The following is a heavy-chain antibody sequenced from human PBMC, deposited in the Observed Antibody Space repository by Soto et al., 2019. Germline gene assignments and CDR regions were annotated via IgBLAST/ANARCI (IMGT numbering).Heavy chain of an antibody. CDR2: ISYDGSNK. CDR3: AKDMWSHSSGWYDH. V-gene: IGHV3-30*18. Sequence: GGSLRLSCAASGFTFSSYGMHWVRQAPGKGLEWVAVISYDGSNKYYADSVKGRFTISRDNSKNTLYLQMNSLRAEDTAVYYCAKDMWSHSSGWYDHWGQGTLVTVSS. J-gene: IGHJ5*02. D-gene: IGHD6-19*01. CDR1: GFTFSSYG.